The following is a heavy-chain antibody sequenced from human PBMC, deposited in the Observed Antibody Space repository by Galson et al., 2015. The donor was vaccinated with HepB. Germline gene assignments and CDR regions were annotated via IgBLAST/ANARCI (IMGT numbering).Heavy chain of an antibody. Sequence: SVTVSCKASGSTFTSYAMHWVRQAPGQRLEWMGWINAGNGNTKYSQKFQGRVTITRDTSAGTAYMELSSLRSEDTAVYYCARDLLIVGATPHYYYYGMDVWGQGTTVTVSS. V-gene: IGHV1-3*01. CDR3: ARDLLIVGATPHYYYYGMDV. CDR2: INAGNGNT. J-gene: IGHJ6*02. D-gene: IGHD1-26*01. CDR1: GSTFTSYA.